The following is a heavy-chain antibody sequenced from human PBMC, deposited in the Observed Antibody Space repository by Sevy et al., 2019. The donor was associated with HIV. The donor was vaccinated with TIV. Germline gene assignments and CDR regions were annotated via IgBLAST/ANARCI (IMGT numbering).Heavy chain of an antibody. CDR1: GFAFGDYG. CDR2: INWNGGST. Sequence: GGSLRLSCAASGFAFGDYGMNWVRQAPGKGLECVSGINWNGGSTGYADSVKGRFTMSRDNAKNSLYLQMNSLRAEDTATYDSAREPSCAGACYYFDTWGQGALVTVSS. J-gene: IGHJ4*02. CDR3: AREPSCAGACYYFDT. D-gene: IGHD2-21*02. V-gene: IGHV3-20*01.